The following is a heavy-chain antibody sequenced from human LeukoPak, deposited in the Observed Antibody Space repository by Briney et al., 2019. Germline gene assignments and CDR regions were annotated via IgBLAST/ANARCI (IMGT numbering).Heavy chain of an antibody. V-gene: IGHV3-30*02. CDR1: GFTFSSYS. CDR3: AKVGEQGGEWGIAAPHYDY. Sequence: GGSLRLSCAASGFTFSSYSMNWVRQAPGKGLEWVAFIRYDGSNKYYADSVKGRFTISRDNSKNTLYLQMNSLRAEDTAVYYCAKVGEQGGEWGIAAPHYDYWGQGTLVTVSS. J-gene: IGHJ4*02. CDR2: IRYDGSNK. D-gene: IGHD6-6*01.